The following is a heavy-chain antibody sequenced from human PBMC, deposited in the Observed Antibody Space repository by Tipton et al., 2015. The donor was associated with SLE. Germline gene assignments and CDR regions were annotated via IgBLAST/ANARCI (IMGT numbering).Heavy chain of an antibody. J-gene: IGHJ4*02. CDR1: GFTFSTFA. CDR3: ARPDCDVITCYVLQY. D-gene: IGHD3-10*02. V-gene: IGHV3-23*01. Sequence: SLRLSCAASGFTFSTFAMNWVRQAPGKGLEWVSSISGDGQTTFYSDSVKGRFAIFRDNSKNTVYLQMHDLTAEDTAFYYCARPDCDVITCYVLQYWGQGTLATVSS. CDR2: ISGDGQTT.